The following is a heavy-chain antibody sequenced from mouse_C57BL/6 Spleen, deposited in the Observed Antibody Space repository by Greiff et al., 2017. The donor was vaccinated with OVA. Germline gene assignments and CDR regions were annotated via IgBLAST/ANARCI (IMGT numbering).Heavy chain of an antibody. CDR3: ARTSGYYLDY. V-gene: IGHV1-69*01. D-gene: IGHD3-1*01. Sequence: QVQLQQPGAELVMPGASVKLSCKASGYTFTSYWMHWVKQRPGQGLEWIGEIDPSDSYTNYNQKFKGKSTSTVDKSSSTAYMQLSNPTAEDSAVYYCARTSGYYLDYWGQGTTLTVSS. CDR1: GYTFTSYW. J-gene: IGHJ2*01. CDR2: IDPSDSYT.